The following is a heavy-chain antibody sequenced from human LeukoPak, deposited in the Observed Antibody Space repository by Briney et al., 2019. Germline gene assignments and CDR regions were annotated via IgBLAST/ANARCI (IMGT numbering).Heavy chain of an antibody. D-gene: IGHD6-19*01. CDR2: ISAYNGNT. J-gene: IGHJ4*02. Sequence: ASVKVSCKASGYTFTSYGISWVRQAPGQGREWRGWISAYNGNTNYAQKLQGRVTMTTDTSTSTAYMELRSLRSDDTAVYYCARVHGIAVAGTMDYWGQGTLVTVSS. V-gene: IGHV1-18*01. CDR3: ARVHGIAVAGTMDY. CDR1: GYTFTSYG.